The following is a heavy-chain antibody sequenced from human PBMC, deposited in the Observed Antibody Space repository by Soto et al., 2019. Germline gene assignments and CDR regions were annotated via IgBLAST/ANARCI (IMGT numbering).Heavy chain of an antibody. CDR2: IKSKTNGGTA. CDR1: RFSFTNDC. Sequence: EVQLVESGGGFVQPGGSLRLSCVASRFSFTNDCMSWVRQAPGKGREWVGRIKSKTNGGTADYAATVKGRFTISRDDSQNTLYMHMDSLKTEDTSLYHCITDIGIYGVDSWGQGPSVNVSS. CDR3: ITDIGIYGVDS. V-gene: IGHV3-15*01. J-gene: IGHJ6*02. D-gene: IGHD1-26*01.